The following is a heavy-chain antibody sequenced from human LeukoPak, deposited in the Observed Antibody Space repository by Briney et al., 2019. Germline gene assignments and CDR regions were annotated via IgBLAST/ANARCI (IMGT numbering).Heavy chain of an antibody. V-gene: IGHV3-23*01. CDR1: GFTFSSYG. J-gene: IGHJ4*02. CDR2: ISGSGGST. D-gene: IGHD3-22*01. Sequence: PGGSLRLSCAASGFTFSSYGMSWVRQAPGKGLEWVSAISGSGGSTYYADSVKGRFTISRDNSKNTLYLQMNSLRAEDTAVYYCAKLAYYDSSGYPWNWGQETLVTVSS. CDR3: AKLAYYDSSGYPWN.